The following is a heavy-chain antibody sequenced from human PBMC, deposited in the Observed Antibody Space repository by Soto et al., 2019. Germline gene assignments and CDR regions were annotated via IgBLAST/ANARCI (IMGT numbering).Heavy chain of an antibody. CDR1: GGSISSSSYY. V-gene: IGHV4-39*01. J-gene: IGHJ4*02. CDR2: IYYSGST. CDR3: ERYIAVAGTFNYFDY. Sequence: SETLSLTCTVSGGSISSSSYYWGWIRQPPGKGLEWIGSIYYSGSTYYNPSLKSRVTISVDTSKNQFSLKLSSVTAADTAVYYCERYIAVAGTFNYFDYWGQGTLVNVSS. D-gene: IGHD6-19*01.